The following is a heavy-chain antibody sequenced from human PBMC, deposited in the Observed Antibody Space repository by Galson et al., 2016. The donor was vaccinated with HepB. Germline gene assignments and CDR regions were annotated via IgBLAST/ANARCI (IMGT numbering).Heavy chain of an antibody. V-gene: IGHV3-23*01. J-gene: IGHJ6*02. Sequence: LRLSCAASGFTFSSYAMNWVRQAPGKGLEWVSAISGSGVSTFYADSVKGRFTISRDNSKNTLYLQMNSLRAEDTAVYYCAKDLSWGIAAAGYYYYYYGMDVWGQGTTVTVSS. CDR3: AKDLSWGIAAAGYYYYYYGMDV. CDR2: ISGSGVST. CDR1: GFTFSSYA. D-gene: IGHD6-13*01.